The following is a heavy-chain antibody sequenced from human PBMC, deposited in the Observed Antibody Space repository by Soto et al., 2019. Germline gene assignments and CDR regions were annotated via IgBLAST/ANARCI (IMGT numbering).Heavy chain of an antibody. D-gene: IGHD3-3*01. J-gene: IGHJ6*02. CDR1: GFTFSSYG. CDR3: AKDYVLRFLEWLPTQPHMDV. CDR2: ISYDGSNK. Sequence: LRLSCAASGFTFSSYGMHWVRQAPGKGLEWVAVISYDGSNKYYADSVKGRFTISRDNSKNTLYLQMNSLRAEDTAVYYCAKDYVLRFLEWLPTQPHMDVWGQGTTVTVSS. V-gene: IGHV3-30*18.